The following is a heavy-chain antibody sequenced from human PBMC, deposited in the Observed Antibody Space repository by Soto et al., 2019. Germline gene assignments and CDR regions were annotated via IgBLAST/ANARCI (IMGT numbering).Heavy chain of an antibody. Sequence: QVQLQESGPGLVKPSETLSLTCTVSGGSISSYYWSWIRQPPGKGLEWIGYIYYSGSTNYNPSLKSRVTISVDTSKNQFSLKLSSVTAADTAGYYCARGHSGSYRTGEGYYYGMDVWGQGTTVTVSS. V-gene: IGHV4-59*01. CDR1: GGSISSYY. D-gene: IGHD1-26*01. CDR2: IYYSGST. CDR3: ARGHSGSYRTGEGYYYGMDV. J-gene: IGHJ6*02.